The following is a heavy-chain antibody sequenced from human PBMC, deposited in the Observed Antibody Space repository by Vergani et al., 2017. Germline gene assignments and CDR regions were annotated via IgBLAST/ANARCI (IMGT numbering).Heavy chain of an antibody. J-gene: IGHJ3*02. CDR3: AKDPIAVAGIAFDI. Sequence: EVQLLESGGGLVQPGGSLRLSCAASGFTFSSYAMHWVRQAPGKGLEWVSGISWNSGSIGYADSVKGRFTISRDNAKNSLYLQMNSLRAEDTALYYCAKDPIAVAGIAFDIWGQGTMVTVSS. D-gene: IGHD6-19*01. CDR1: GFTFSSYA. CDR2: ISWNSGSI. V-gene: IGHV3-9*01.